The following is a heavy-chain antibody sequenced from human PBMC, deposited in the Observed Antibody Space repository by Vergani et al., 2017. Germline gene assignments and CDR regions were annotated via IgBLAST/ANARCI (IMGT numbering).Heavy chain of an antibody. D-gene: IGHD5-12*01. V-gene: IGHV4-39*07. Sequence: QLQLQESGPGLVKPSETLSLTCTVSLSSIISSSYYWGWIRQPPGKLLDWIGSIYYSVSTYYNPSLKSRVTISVDTSKNQFSLKLSSVTAADTAVYYCARNIENWFDPWGQGTLVTVSS. CDR1: LSSIISSSYY. CDR3: ARNIENWFDP. J-gene: IGHJ5*02. CDR2: IYYSVST.